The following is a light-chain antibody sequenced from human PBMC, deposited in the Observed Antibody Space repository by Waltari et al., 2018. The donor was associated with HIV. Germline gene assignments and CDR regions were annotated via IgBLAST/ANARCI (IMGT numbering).Light chain of an antibody. CDR2: QNS. Sequence: SYELTQPPSVSVSPGQTASITCSGDKLGATYASWYQQKPGQSPVLVIYQNSKLPSGIPERFSGSNSGDTATLTSSGTQAVDEADYYCQAWDSSSAVVFGGGTKLTVL. CDR3: QAWDSSSAVV. CDR1: KLGATY. J-gene: IGLJ2*01. V-gene: IGLV3-1*01.